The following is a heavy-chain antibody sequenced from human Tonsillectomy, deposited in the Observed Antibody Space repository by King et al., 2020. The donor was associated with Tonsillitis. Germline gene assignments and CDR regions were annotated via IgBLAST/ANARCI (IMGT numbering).Heavy chain of an antibody. CDR1: GFTVSSDY. V-gene: IGHV3-53*01. D-gene: IGHD1-26*01. J-gene: IGHJ6*02. Sequence: QLVQSGGGLIQPGGSLRLSCAASGFTVSSDYMSWVRQAPGKGLECVSVIYSGGSTYYADSVKGRFTISRDNSKNTLYLQMSSLRAEDTAVCYCARSGIVGATPYGMDVWGQGTTVTVSS. CDR3: ARSGIVGATPYGMDV. CDR2: IYSGGST.